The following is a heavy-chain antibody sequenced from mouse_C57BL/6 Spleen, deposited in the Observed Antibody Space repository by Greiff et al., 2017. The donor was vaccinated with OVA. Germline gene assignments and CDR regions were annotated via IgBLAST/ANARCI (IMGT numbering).Heavy chain of an antibody. CDR3: ARGDDYLFDY. Sequence: ESGPGLVKPSQSLSLTCSVTGYSITSGYYWNWIRQFPGNKLEWMGYISYDGSNNYNPSLKNRISITRDTSKNQFFLKLNSVTTEDTATYYCARGDDYLFDYWGQGTTLTVSS. CDR1: GYSITSGYY. D-gene: IGHD2-4*01. J-gene: IGHJ2*01. V-gene: IGHV3-6*01. CDR2: ISYDGSN.